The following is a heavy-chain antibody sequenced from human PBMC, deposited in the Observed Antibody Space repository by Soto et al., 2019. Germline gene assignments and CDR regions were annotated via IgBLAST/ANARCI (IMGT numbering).Heavy chain of an antibody. CDR2: IYYSGST. CDR1: GGSISSGGYY. V-gene: IGHV4-31*03. D-gene: IGHD7-27*01. J-gene: IGHJ6*02. Sequence: SETLSLTCTVSGGSISSGGYYWSWIRQHPGKGLEWIGYIYYSGSTYYNPSLKSRVTISVDTSKNQFSLKLSSVTAADTPVYYCARDKRGALHRRGEKLRYYYYGMDVWGQGTTVTVSS. CDR3: ARDKRGALHRRGEKLRYYYYGMDV.